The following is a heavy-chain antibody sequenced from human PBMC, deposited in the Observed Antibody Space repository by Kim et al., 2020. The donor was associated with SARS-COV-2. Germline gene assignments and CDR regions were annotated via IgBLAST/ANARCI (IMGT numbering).Heavy chain of an antibody. J-gene: IGHJ3*02. V-gene: IGHV1-69*01. D-gene: IGHD2-8*02. Sequence: AQKFQGRVTITADESTSTAYMGLSSLRSEDTAVYYCARVPAGGKDDAFDIWGQGTMVTVSS. CDR3: ARVPAGGKDDAFDI.